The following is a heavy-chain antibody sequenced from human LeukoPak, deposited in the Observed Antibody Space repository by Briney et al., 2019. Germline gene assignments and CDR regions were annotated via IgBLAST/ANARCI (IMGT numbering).Heavy chain of an antibody. CDR1: GFTFSSYW. V-gene: IGHV3-74*01. D-gene: IGHD6-13*01. CDR3: CCSRSLDY. CDR2: IASDGSST. Sequence: GGSLRLSCAASGFTFSSYWMNWVRQAPGKGLVWVSRIASDGSSTTYADSVKGRFTISRDNAKNSLYLQMTSLRAEDTAVYYCCCSRSLDYWGQGTLVTVSS. J-gene: IGHJ4*02.